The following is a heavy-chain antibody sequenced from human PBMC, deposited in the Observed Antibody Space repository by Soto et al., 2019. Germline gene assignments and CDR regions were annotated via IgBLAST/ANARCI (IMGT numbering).Heavy chain of an antibody. CDR2: TSYDGSNN. J-gene: IGHJ4*02. CDR3: ARLQLVLDY. V-gene: IGHV3-30-3*01. D-gene: IGHD6-6*01. Sequence: QVQLVQSGGGVVQPGRSLRLSCAASGFTFSMYAVHWVRQAPGKGLEWLAVTSYDGSNNDYADAVKGRFTISRDNTKNRLFLQMNSLRPEDTAIYYCARLQLVLDYWGQGTLVTVSS. CDR1: GFTFSMYA.